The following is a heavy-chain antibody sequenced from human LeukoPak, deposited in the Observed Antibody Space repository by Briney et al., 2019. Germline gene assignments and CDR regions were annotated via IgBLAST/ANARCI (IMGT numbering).Heavy chain of an antibody. CDR2: MNPNSGST. Sequence: ASVKVSCKASGYTFTSYDINWVRQATGQGLEWMGWMNPNSGSTGYAQKFQGRVTMTRNTSISTAYMELSSLRSEDTAVYYCAREYCSSTSCYYYYYYGMDVWGQGTTVTVSS. V-gene: IGHV1-8*01. CDR1: GYTFTSYD. J-gene: IGHJ6*02. CDR3: AREYCSSTSCYYYYYYGMDV. D-gene: IGHD2-2*01.